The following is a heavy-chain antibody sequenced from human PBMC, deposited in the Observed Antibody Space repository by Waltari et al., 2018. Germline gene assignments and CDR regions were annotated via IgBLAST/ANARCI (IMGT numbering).Heavy chain of an antibody. CDR2: ILPSGGT. J-gene: IGHJ4*02. CDR3: ARGGDCGGDCVLGY. Sequence: QVQLQQWGAGLLKPSETLSLTCVIHSGSFSGFHCSWLRQPPGQGLEWIGEILPSGGTNYNPSLKSRVTMSVDTFKNQFSLKVVSVDAADTAVYYCARGGDCGGDCVLGYWGQGTLVTVSS. CDR1: SGSFSGFH. V-gene: IGHV4-34*01. D-gene: IGHD2-21*02.